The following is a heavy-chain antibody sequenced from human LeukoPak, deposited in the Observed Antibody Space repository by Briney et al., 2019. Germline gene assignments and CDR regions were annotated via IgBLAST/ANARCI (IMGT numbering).Heavy chain of an antibody. J-gene: IGHJ4*02. CDR3: ARVVDYYDSSGFHDY. Sequence: PSETLSLTCAVYGGSFSGYYWSWIRQPPGKGLEWIGEINHSGSTNYNPSLKSRVTISVDTSKNQLSLKLSSVTAADTAVYYCARVVDYYDSSGFHDYWGQGTLVTVSS. V-gene: IGHV4-34*01. CDR2: INHSGST. CDR1: GGSFSGYY. D-gene: IGHD3-22*01.